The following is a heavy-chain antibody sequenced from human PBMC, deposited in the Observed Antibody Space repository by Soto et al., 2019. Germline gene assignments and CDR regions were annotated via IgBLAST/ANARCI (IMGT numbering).Heavy chain of an antibody. V-gene: IGHV3-23*01. Sequence: EVQLLESGGGLIQPGGSLRLSCAASGFTFSSFALAWVRQTPGKGLQWVAGFTYGHYTFYTNSVKGRFTISRDNSENTLYLQMSSLRVEDTAVYYCVKYTIAESLGEHRGLGTLVTVSS. CDR3: VKYTIAESLGEH. CDR2: FTYGHYT. D-gene: IGHD3-16*01. J-gene: IGHJ1*01. CDR1: GFTFSSFA.